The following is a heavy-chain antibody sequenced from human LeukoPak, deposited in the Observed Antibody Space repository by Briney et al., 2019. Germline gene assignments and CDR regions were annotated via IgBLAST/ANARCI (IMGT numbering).Heavy chain of an antibody. CDR1: GFFFSNHS. CDR3: ARDLYFDSGNRYNPWIDP. V-gene: IGHV3-21*06. J-gene: IGHJ5*02. Sequence: KPGGSLRLSCAASGFFFSNHSLIWARQAPGKGLEWVSSITNTGKYINYADSVKGRFTISRDNAKNSLYLQMSSLRVEDTAMYYCARDLYFDSGNRYNPWIDPWGQGTLVTVSS. CDR2: ITNTGKYI. D-gene: IGHD3-16*02.